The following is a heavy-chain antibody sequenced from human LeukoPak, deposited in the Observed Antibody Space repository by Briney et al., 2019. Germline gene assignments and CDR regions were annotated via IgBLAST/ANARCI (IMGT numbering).Heavy chain of an antibody. CDR3: ARWRTGGSGSFKFDY. J-gene: IGHJ4*02. CDR2: IYPGDSDT. D-gene: IGHD3-10*01. Sequence: GESLKISCKGSGYSFTSYWIGSVRQMPGKGLEWMGIIYPGDSDTRYSPSFQGQVTISADKSISTAYLQWSSLKASDTAIYYCARWRTGGSGSFKFDYWGQGTLVTVSS. V-gene: IGHV5-51*01. CDR1: GYSFTSYW.